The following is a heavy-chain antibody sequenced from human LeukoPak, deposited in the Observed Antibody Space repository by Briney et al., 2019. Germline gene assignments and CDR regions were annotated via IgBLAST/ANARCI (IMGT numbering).Heavy chain of an antibody. CDR3: ARGIAAAHDAFDI. D-gene: IGHD6-13*01. V-gene: IGHV3-66*01. CDR2: IYSGGST. CDR1: GFTFSSYA. J-gene: IGHJ3*02. Sequence: GGSLRLSCAASGFTFSSYAMSWVRQAPGKGLEWVSVIYSGGSTYYADSVKGRFTISRDNSKNTLYLQMNSLRAEDTAVYYCARGIAAAHDAFDIWGQGTMVTVSS.